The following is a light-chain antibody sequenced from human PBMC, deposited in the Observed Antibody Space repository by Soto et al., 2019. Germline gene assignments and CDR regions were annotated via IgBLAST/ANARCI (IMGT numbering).Light chain of an antibody. CDR3: QQYYSYPYT. CDR1: QGISSY. Sequence: AIRMTQSPSSFSASTGDRVTITCRASQGISSYLAWYQQKPGKAPKLLIYAASTWQSGVPSRFSGSGSGTDFTLTISCLQSEDFATYYCQQYYSYPYTFGQWTKLEIK. V-gene: IGKV1-8*01. J-gene: IGKJ2*01. CDR2: AAS.